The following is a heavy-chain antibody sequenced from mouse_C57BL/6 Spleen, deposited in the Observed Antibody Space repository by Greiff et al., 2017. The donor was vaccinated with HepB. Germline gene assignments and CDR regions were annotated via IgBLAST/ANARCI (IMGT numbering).Heavy chain of an antibody. D-gene: IGHD4-1*01. CDR1: GFTFSSYA. CDR2: ISDGGSYT. J-gene: IGHJ4*01. CDR3: ARDRSWGKDY. V-gene: IGHV5-4*01. Sequence: EVKLMESGGGLVKPGGSLKLSCAASGFTFSSYAMSWVRQTPDKRLEWVATISDGGSYTYYPDNVKGRFTISRDNAKNNLYLQMSHLKSEDTAMYYCARDRSWGKDYWGQGTSVTVSS.